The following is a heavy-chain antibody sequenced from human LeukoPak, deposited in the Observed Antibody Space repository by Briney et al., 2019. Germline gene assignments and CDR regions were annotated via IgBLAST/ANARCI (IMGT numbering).Heavy chain of an antibody. J-gene: IGHJ5*02. D-gene: IGHD1-1*01. CDR3: ARELERLGWFDP. CDR1: GCTFSSYS. V-gene: IGHV1-69*04. Sequence: AASVKVSCKASGCTFSSYSINWVRQAPGQGLEWMGRIIPILGIANYAQKFQGRVTITADKSTSTAYMELSSLRSEDTAVYYCARELERLGWFDPWGQGTLVTVSS. CDR2: IIPILGIA.